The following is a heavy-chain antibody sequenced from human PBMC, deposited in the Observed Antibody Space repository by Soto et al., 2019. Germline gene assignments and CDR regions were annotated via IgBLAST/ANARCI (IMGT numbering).Heavy chain of an antibody. J-gene: IGHJ6*02. Sequence: QVQLVESGGGVVQPGRSLRLSCAASGFTFSSYGMHWVRQAPGKGLEWVAVIWYDGSNKYYADSVKGRFTISRDNSKXXLXXQMNSLRAEDTAVYYCARELWFGELFLDYYYGMDVWGQGTTVTVSS. CDR1: GFTFSSYG. V-gene: IGHV3-33*01. D-gene: IGHD3-10*01. CDR3: ARELWFGELFLDYYYGMDV. CDR2: IWYDGSNK.